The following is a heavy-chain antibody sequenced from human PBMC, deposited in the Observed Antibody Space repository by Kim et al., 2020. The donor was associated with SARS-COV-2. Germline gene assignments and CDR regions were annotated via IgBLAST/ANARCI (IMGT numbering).Heavy chain of an antibody. J-gene: IGHJ4*02. CDR2: ISSSSSYI. Sequence: GGSLRLSCAASGFTFSSYSMNWVRQAPGKGLEWVSSISSSSSYIYYADSVKGRFTISRDNAKNSLYLQMNSLRAEDTAVYYCARDTNLWFGEYPYYFDYWGQGTLVTVSS. V-gene: IGHV3-21*01. CDR1: GFTFSSYS. D-gene: IGHD3-10*01. CDR3: ARDTNLWFGEYPYYFDY.